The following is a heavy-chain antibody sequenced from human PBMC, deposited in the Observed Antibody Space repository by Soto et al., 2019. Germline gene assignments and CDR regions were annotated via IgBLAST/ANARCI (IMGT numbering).Heavy chain of an antibody. V-gene: IGHV4-59*08. D-gene: IGHD2-8*02. CDR1: GGSISRYY. CDR2: MHYSGNT. J-gene: IGHJ4*02. CDR3: ATSTGWPGFDF. Sequence: SETLSLTCSVSGGSISRYYCSLIRQPPGKGLEWIGHMHYSGNTRYNPSLKSRATVSLDTSKNQFSLKLSSVTAADTAVYYCATSTGWPGFDFWGQGTLVTVSS.